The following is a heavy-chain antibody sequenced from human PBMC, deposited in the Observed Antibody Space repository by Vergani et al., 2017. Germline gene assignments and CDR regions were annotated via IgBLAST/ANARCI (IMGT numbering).Heavy chain of an antibody. V-gene: IGHV3-7*01. CDR1: GFTFSHYS. D-gene: IGHD3-16*01. J-gene: IGHJ4*02. CDR2: IKQDGSEK. Sequence: DVQMVESGGGLVKPGGSLRLSCVASGFTFSHYSMNWVRQAPGKGLEWVANIKQDGSEKYYVDSVKGRFTISRDNAKNSLYLQMNSLRVEDTAVYYCARDWGRCWGQGTLVTVSS. CDR3: ARDWGRC.